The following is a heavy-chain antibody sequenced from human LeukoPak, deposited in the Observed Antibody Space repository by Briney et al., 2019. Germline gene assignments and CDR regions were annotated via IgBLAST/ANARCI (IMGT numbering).Heavy chain of an antibody. Sequence: SSETLSLTCTVSGGSISSYYCSWIRQPPEKGMEWIGYIYYSGSTNYNPSLKSRVTVSVDTSKNQFSLKLSSVTAADTAVYYCARDDSSGWSGHDYWGQGTLVTVSS. CDR3: ARDDSSGWSGHDY. D-gene: IGHD6-19*01. CDR2: IYYSGST. V-gene: IGHV4-59*13. J-gene: IGHJ4*02. CDR1: GGSISSYY.